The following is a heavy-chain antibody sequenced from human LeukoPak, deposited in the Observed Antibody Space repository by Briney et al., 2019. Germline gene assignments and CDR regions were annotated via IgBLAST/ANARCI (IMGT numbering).Heavy chain of an antibody. CDR3: VRDPSGSGFAFDS. Sequence: GGPLRLSCAASGFIFSNDAMHGVRQAPGKGLEWVAFIWFDGSNKHYADSVKGRFTISRDNSEDTLYLQMNSLRAEDTAVYYCVRDPSGSGFAFDSWGQGALVTVSS. CDR2: IWFDGSNK. D-gene: IGHD1-1*01. CDR1: GFIFSNDA. V-gene: IGHV3-33*01. J-gene: IGHJ4*02.